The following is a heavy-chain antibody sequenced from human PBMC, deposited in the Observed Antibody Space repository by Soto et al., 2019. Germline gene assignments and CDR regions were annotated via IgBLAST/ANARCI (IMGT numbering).Heavy chain of an antibody. Sequence: EVQLVQSGAEVKKPGESLKISCKGSGYSFTSYWIGWVRQMPGKGLEWMGIIYPGDSDTRYSPSFQGQVTISADKSISTAYLQGSSLKASDTAMYYCARLVVVAATGGNMDVWGQGTTVTVSS. J-gene: IGHJ6*02. CDR3: ARLVVVAATGGNMDV. V-gene: IGHV5-51*01. CDR1: GYSFTSYW. D-gene: IGHD2-15*01. CDR2: IYPGDSDT.